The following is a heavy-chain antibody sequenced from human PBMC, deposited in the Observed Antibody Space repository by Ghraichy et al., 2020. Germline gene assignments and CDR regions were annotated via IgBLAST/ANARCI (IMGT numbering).Heavy chain of an antibody. CDR1: GGSVSSGSYY. D-gene: IGHD1-26*01. CDR2: IYYSGST. Sequence: SETLSLTCTVSGGSVSSGSYYWSWIRQPPGKGLEWIGYIYYSGSTNYNPSLKSRVTISVDTSKNQFSLKLSSVTAADTAVYYCARFLVGAHQTRQVALRFDPWGQGTLVTVSS. CDR3: ARFLVGAHQTRQVALRFDP. J-gene: IGHJ5*02. V-gene: IGHV4-61*01.